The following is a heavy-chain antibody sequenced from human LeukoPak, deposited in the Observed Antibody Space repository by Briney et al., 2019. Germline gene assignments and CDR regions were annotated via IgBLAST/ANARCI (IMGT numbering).Heavy chain of an antibody. V-gene: IGHV3-15*07. CDR3: TTDRRQWLFST. CDR1: GFTFSSFS. Sequence: PGGSLRLSCAASGFTFSSFSMNWVRQAPGKGLEWVGRIKSKTDGGTTDYAAPVKGRFTISRDDSKNTLYLQMNSLKTEDTAVYYCTTDRRQWLFSTWGQGTLVTVSS. D-gene: IGHD6-19*01. J-gene: IGHJ5*02. CDR2: IKSKTDGGTT.